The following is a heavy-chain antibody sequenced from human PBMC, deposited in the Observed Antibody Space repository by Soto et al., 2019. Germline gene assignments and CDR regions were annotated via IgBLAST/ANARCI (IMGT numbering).Heavy chain of an antibody. Sequence: SCAASGFTFSSYAMHWVRQAPGKGLEWVAVISYDGSNKYYADSVKGRFTISRDNSKNTLYLQMNSLRAEDTAVYYCARDLGYDFWSGYYGHDAFDIWGQGTMVTVSS. V-gene: IGHV3-30-3*01. J-gene: IGHJ3*02. CDR3: ARDLGYDFWSGYYGHDAFDI. CDR2: ISYDGSNK. D-gene: IGHD3-3*01. CDR1: GFTFSSYA.